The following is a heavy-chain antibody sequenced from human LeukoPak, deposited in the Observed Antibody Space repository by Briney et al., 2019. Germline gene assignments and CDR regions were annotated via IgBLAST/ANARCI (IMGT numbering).Heavy chain of an antibody. Sequence: PSETLSLTCAVSGVSFDDYYWSWVRQTPGKGLEWIGEINHSGYTNDSPSLKSRVTLSIDTSRKQLSLNLRSVTVADTGIYYCTRMTAGHDYWGQGTGVTVSS. CDR1: GVSFDDYY. CDR3: TRMTAGHDY. D-gene: IGHD2-21*02. J-gene: IGHJ4*02. CDR2: INHSGYT. V-gene: IGHV4-34*01.